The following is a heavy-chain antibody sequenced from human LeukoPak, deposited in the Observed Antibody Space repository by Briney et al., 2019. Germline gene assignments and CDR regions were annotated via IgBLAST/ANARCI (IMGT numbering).Heavy chain of an antibody. CDR3: ARRTTEYAFDI. D-gene: IGHD1-14*01. V-gene: IGHV3-7*03. CDR2: IKQDGSEK. CDR1: GFTFSSYA. Sequence: GGSLRLSCAASGFTFSSYAMSWVRQAPGKGLEWVANIKQDGSEKYYVDSVKGRFTISRDNAKNSLYLQMNSLRAEDTAVYYCARRTTEYAFDIWGQGTMVTVSS. J-gene: IGHJ3*02.